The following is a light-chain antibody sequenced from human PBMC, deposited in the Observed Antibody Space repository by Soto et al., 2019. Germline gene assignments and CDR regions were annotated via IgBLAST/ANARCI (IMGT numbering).Light chain of an antibody. J-gene: IGKJ5*01. CDR1: QGIRND. CDR2: DAS. V-gene: IGKV1-17*01. CDR3: QQYNTYAT. Sequence: DIQMTQSPSSLSASRGDRVTITCRASQGIRNDLGWYQQKPGKAPKPLIYDASTLKTGVPSRFSGSGSGSEFNFTITGLQPDDFATYFCQQYNTYATFGQGTRLEIK.